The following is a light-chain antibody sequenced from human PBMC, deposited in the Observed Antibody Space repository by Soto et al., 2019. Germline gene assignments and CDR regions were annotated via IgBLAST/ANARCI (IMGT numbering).Light chain of an antibody. CDR2: DNN. CDR1: SSNIGATYD. V-gene: IGLV1-40*01. Sequence: QSVLTQPPSVSGAPGQRVTISCTGRSSNIGATYDVHWYQQLPGTAPKLLIYDNNNRPSGVPDRFSGSRSGTSASLAITGLQAEDEADYYCCSYAGSSTSLYVFGTGTKLTVL. CDR3: CSYAGSSTSLYV. J-gene: IGLJ1*01.